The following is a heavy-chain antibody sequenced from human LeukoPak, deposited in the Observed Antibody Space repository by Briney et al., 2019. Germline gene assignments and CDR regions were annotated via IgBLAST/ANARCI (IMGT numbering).Heavy chain of an antibody. Sequence: SETLSLTCTVSGASINSYYWNWIRQPAGKGLEWIGRSYISGSTDYNPSLKSRVTVSVDTSQNQLSLKLTSVTAADTAVYYCARDQELGFWGQGTLVTVSS. CDR3: ARDQELGF. CDR1: GASINSYY. D-gene: IGHD3-10*01. CDR2: SYISGST. J-gene: IGHJ4*02. V-gene: IGHV4-4*07.